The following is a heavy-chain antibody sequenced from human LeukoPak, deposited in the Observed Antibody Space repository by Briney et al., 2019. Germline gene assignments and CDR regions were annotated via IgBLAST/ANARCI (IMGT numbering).Heavy chain of an antibody. CDR2: MNPNSGNT. Sequence: ASVKVSCKASGYTFSTYGISWVRQAPGQGLEWMGWMNPNSGNTGFAQKFQGRVTLTRDTSINTAYMEVSSLRSEDTAVYYCVRFASSSWYYFDSWGQGTLVTVSS. CDR3: VRFASSSWYYFDS. V-gene: IGHV1-8*02. D-gene: IGHD6-13*01. CDR1: GYTFSTYG. J-gene: IGHJ4*02.